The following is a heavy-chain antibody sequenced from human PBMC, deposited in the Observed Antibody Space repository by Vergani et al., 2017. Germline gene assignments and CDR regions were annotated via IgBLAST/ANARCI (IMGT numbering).Heavy chain of an antibody. CDR3: ARVGLYGAGXYAP. CDR1: GFTFSSYG. D-gene: IGHD3-10*01. J-gene: IGHJ5*02. CDR2: IWYDGSNE. Sequence: QVQLVESGGGVVQPGRSLRLSCAASGFTFSSYGMHWVRQAPGKGLEWVAVIWYDGSNEYYADSVKGRFTISRDNSKNTLYLQMNSLRAEDTAVYYCARVGLYGAGXYAPGGKGTLVTVSS. V-gene: IGHV3-33*01.